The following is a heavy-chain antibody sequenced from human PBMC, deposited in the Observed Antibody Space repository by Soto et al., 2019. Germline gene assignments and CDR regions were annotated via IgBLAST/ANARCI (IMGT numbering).Heavy chain of an antibody. CDR2: IYHSGST. V-gene: IGHV4-30-2*01. J-gene: IGHJ4*02. Sequence: QLQLQESGSGLVKPSQTLSLTCAVSGGSISSGGYSWSWIRQPPGKGLEWIGYIYHSGSTYYNPSLNSRVTISVDRSKNQFSLKLSSVTAADTAVYYCAREVLYDSSGYYYFDYWGQGTLVTVSS. CDR3: AREVLYDSSGYYYFDY. CDR1: GGSISSGGYS. D-gene: IGHD3-22*01.